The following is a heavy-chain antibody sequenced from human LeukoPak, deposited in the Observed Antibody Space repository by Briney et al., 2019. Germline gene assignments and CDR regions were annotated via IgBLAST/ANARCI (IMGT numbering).Heavy chain of an antibody. V-gene: IGHV5-51*01. J-gene: IGHJ4*02. Sequence: GESLKISCKGSRYSFTNYWIGWVRQLPGKGLKWMGIIYPGDSDTGYSPSFQGQVTISVDKSISTAYLQWSSLKASDTAIYYCASHGTGYSSGIVIKAGYWGQGTLVAVSS. CDR3: ASHGTGYSSGIVIKAGY. D-gene: IGHD6-19*01. CDR2: IYPGDSDT. CDR1: RYSFTNYW.